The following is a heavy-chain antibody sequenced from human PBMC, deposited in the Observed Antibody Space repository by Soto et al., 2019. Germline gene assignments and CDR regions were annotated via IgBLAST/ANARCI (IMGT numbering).Heavy chain of an antibody. D-gene: IGHD3-10*01. Sequence: GGSLRLSGAASGFTFSSYGMHWVRQAPGKGLEWVAVIWYDGSNKYYADSVKGRFTISRDNSMNTLYLQMNSLRAEDTAVYYCARGFMVRGVIIRSYYYYYMDVWGKGTTVTVSS. J-gene: IGHJ6*03. CDR2: IWYDGSNK. V-gene: IGHV3-33*01. CDR1: GFTFSSYG. CDR3: ARGFMVRGVIIRSYYYYYMDV.